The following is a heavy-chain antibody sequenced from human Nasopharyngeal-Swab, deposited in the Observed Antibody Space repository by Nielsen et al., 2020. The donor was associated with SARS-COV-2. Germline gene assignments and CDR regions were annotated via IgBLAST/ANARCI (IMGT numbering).Heavy chain of an antibody. Sequence: VRQMPGKGLEWMGIIYPGDSDTGYSPSFQGQVTISADKSISTAYLQWSSLKASDTAMYYCARPVVPAATFPYYWGQGTLVTVSS. J-gene: IGHJ4*02. CDR3: ARPVVPAATFPYY. CDR2: IYPGDSDT. V-gene: IGHV5-51*01. D-gene: IGHD2-2*01.